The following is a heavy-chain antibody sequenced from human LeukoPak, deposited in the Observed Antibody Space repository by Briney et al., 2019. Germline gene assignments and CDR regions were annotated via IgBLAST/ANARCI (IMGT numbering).Heavy chain of an antibody. Sequence: AGGSLRLSCAASGFSFSSYSMSWVRQAPGKGLEWVSSISSTSKYIYYRDSVEGRFTVSRDNAENSLFLQMNSLRVEDTAVYFCARDRTATWGYQEFQAWGQGTLVTVSS. D-gene: IGHD2-2*01. CDR1: GFSFSSYS. V-gene: IGHV3-21*01. CDR3: ARDRTATWGYQEFQA. CDR2: ISSTSKYI. J-gene: IGHJ5*02.